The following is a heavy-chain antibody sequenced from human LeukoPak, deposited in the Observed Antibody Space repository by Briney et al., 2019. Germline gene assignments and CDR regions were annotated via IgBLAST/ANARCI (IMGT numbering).Heavy chain of an antibody. J-gene: IGHJ4*02. V-gene: IGHV3-23*01. Sequence: PGGSLRLSCAASGFTFSSYAMSWVRQAPGKGLEWASAISGSGGSTYYADSVKGRFTISRDNSKNTLYLQMNSLRAEDTAVYYCAKGRGSSGYYFDYWGQGTLVTVSS. CDR2: ISGSGGST. D-gene: IGHD3-22*01. CDR1: GFTFSSYA. CDR3: AKGRGSSGYYFDY.